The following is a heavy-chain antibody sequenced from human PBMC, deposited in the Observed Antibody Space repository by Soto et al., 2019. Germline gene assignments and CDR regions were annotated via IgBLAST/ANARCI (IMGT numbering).Heavy chain of an antibody. CDR3: ARDGGYYGSGSYLGYYYYYGMDV. CDR2: IYSGGST. CDR1: GFTVSSNY. Sequence: GGSLRLSCAASGFTVSSNYMSWVRQAPGKGLEWVSVIYSGGSTYYADSVKGRFTISRDNSKNTLYLQMNSLRAEDTAVYYCARDGGYYGSGSYLGYYYYYGMDVWGQGTTVTVSS. V-gene: IGHV3-53*01. J-gene: IGHJ6*02. D-gene: IGHD3-10*01.